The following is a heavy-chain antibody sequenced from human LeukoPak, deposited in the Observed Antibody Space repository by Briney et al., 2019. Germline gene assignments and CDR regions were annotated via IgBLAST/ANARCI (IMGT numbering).Heavy chain of an antibody. CDR3: ARDDYGDFFDY. CDR2: ISYSGST. CDR1: GGSISSHY. D-gene: IGHD4-17*01. Sequence: PSETLSLTCTVPGGSISSHYWSWIRQPPGKGLEWIGYISYSGSTNYNPSLKSRVNISVDTSKNQFSLKLSCVTAADTAVYYCARDDYGDFFDYWGQGTLVTVSS. J-gene: IGHJ4*02. V-gene: IGHV4-59*08.